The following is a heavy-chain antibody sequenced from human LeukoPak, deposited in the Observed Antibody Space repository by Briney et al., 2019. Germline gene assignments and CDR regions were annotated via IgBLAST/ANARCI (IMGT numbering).Heavy chain of an antibody. D-gene: IGHD1-1*01. CDR2: IIPIFGTA. V-gene: IGHV1-69*13. J-gene: IGHJ2*01. Sequence: GASVKVSCKASGYTFTSYYMHWVRQAPGQGLEWMGGIIPIFGTANYAQKFQGRVTITADESTSTAYMELSSLRSEDTAVYYCARGRYVDWYFDLWGRGTLVTVSS. CDR1: GYTFTSYY. CDR3: ARGRYVDWYFDL.